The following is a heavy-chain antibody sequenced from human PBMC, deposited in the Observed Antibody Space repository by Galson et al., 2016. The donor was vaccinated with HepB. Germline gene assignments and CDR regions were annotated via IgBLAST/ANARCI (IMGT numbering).Heavy chain of an antibody. D-gene: IGHD5-12*01. Sequence: SLRLSCAVSGFTFSNYAMYWVRQAPGKGLEWVAIISYDGGDKYFADSVKGRFTISRDNSKNTLYLQMNSLRAEDTAVYFCATVKWLSFDYWGQGTLVTVSS. J-gene: IGHJ4*02. CDR3: ATVKWLSFDY. CDR2: ISYDGGDK. CDR1: GFTFSNYA. V-gene: IGHV3-30-3*01.